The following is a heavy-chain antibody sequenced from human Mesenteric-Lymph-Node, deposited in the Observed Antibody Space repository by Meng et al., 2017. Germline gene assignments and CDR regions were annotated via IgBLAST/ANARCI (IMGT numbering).Heavy chain of an antibody. CDR3: AKDGAFWLGHFGY. Sequence: VQAVGSGGCLVQTGGALRLSCAASGFTFSTYAMSWVRQAPGKGLEWVSAISGSGGSTYYADSVKGRFTISRDNSKNTMYLQMNSLRAEDTAVYYCAKDGAFWLGHFGYWGQGTLVTVSS. J-gene: IGHJ4*02. D-gene: IGHD6-19*01. V-gene: IGHV3-23*04. CDR1: GFTFSTYA. CDR2: ISGSGGST.